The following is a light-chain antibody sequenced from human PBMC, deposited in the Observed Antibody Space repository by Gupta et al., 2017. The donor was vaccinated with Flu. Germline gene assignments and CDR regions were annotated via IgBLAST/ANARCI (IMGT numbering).Light chain of an antibody. CDR3: QSYDSSLSGWV. J-gene: IGLJ3*02. Sequence: QSVLTQPPSVSGAPGQGVTISCTGSSSNIGADSDVHWYRQLPGTAPKLLIYVNSNRPSGVPDRFSGSKSGTSASLAITGLQAEDEADYYCQSYDSSLSGWVFGGGTKVTVL. V-gene: IGLV1-40*01. CDR1: SSNIGADSD. CDR2: VNS.